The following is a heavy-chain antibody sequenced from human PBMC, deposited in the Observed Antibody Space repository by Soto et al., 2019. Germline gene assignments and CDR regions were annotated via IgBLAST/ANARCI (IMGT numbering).Heavy chain of an antibody. CDR3: AKAMADY. CDR2: FSGSGGAT. V-gene: IGHV3-23*01. CDR1: GFIASNYA. J-gene: IGHJ4*02. Sequence: GSLRLSCAASGFIASNYAMSWVRQAPGKGLEWVSGFSGSGGATFYADSVKGRFTISRDSSTNTIYLHMNRLRAKDTAVYYCAKAMADYWGPGTVVTVSS.